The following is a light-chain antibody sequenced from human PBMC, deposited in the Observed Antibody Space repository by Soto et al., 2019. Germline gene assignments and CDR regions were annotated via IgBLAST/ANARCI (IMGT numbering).Light chain of an antibody. CDR3: QRYNNWPLT. CDR2: DTS. V-gene: IGKV3-15*01. Sequence: EVVMTQSPATLCVSPGEGATLSCRASQGIGDTLAWSQHKPGQTPRLLIYDTSTRATGVPARFSGSRSGTEFTLTINSLQSEYFAVYYCQRYNNWPLTFGGGTKVESK. J-gene: IGKJ4*01. CDR1: QGIGDT.